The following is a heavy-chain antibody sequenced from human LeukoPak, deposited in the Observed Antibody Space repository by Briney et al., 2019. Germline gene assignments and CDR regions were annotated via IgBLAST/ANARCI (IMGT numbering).Heavy chain of an antibody. CDR3: ARDDSSGWYPTGYFDY. V-gene: IGHV4-4*02. D-gene: IGHD6-19*01. CDR1: GGSISSSNW. CDR2: IYHSGST. Sequence: PSETPSLTCAVSGGSISSSNWWSWVRQPPGKGLEWIGEIYHSGSTNYNPSLKSQVTISVDKSKNQFSLKLSSVTAADTAVYYCARDDSSGWYPTGYFDYWGQGTLVTVSS. J-gene: IGHJ4*02.